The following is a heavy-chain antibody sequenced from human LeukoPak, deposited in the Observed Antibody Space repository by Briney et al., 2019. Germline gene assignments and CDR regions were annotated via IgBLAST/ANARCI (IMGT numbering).Heavy chain of an antibody. J-gene: IGHJ5*02. CDR3: ARVKCGGDCYATFGGWFDP. D-gene: IGHD2-21*02. CDR2: IYHSGST. V-gene: IGHV4-30-2*01. Sequence: PSETLSLTCTVSGGSISSGGYYWSWIRQPPGKGLEWIGYIYHSGSTYYNPSLKSRVTISVDRSKNHFSLKLSSVTAADTAVYYCARVKCGGDCYATFGGWFDPWGQGTLVTVSS. CDR1: GGSISSGGYY.